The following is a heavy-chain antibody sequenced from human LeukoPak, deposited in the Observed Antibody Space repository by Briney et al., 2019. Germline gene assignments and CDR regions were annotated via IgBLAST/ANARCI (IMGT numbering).Heavy chain of an antibody. D-gene: IGHD6-6*01. J-gene: IGHJ6*02. CDR1: GYNLTTYY. Sequence: ASVKVSCKASGYNLTTYYIHWVRQAPGQGLEWMGIINPSGGRTNYAQKFRGRVTMTKDTSTSTVNMELSSLRSEDTAVYYCTRVSSSYYYYYGMDVRGQGTTVTVSS. V-gene: IGHV1-46*01. CDR2: INPSGGRT. CDR3: TRVSSSYYYYYGMDV.